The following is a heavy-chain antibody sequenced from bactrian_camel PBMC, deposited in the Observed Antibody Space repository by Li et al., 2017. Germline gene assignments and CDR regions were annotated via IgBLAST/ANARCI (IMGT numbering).Heavy chain of an antibody. D-gene: IGHD2*01. CDR3: AAAAPAYTGAFCPAQYGY. CDR1: GYTHSSHS. Sequence: QVQLVESGGGSVQAGGSLRLSCVTSGYTHSSHSTGWSRQAPGKEREGIAAIYTISGKTYYADSAVGRFTISQDNAKNTLYLQMNSLKTEDTAVYYCAAAAPAYTGAFCPAQYGYWGHGTQVTVS. V-gene: IGHV3S54*01. J-gene: IGHJ4*01. CDR2: IYTISGKT.